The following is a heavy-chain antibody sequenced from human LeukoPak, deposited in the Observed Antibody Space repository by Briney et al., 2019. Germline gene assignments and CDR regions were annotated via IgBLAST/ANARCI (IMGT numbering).Heavy chain of an antibody. Sequence: SVKVSCKASGGTXSSYAISGVRQAPGQGLEWMGGIISIFGTANYAQKFQGRVTITADESTSTAYMELSSLRSEDTAVYYCARGTLGYCSGGSCSGAFDIWGQGTMVTVSS. CDR3: ARGTLGYCSGGSCSGAFDI. CDR1: GGTXSSYA. CDR2: IISIFGTA. D-gene: IGHD2-15*01. V-gene: IGHV1-69*01. J-gene: IGHJ3*02.